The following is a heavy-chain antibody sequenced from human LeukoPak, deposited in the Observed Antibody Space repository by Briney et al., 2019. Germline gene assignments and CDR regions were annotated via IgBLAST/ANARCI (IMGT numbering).Heavy chain of an antibody. CDR3: ARRLYCSSTSCYRYFDY. CDR2: IYHTGSN. Sequence: SETLSLTCTVSGGSVSSADYYWSWIRHPPGKALEWIGYIYHTGSNNYKYSLKSRVTISVDTSKNQFSLKLSSVTAADTAVYYCARRLYCSSTSCYRYFDYWGQGTLVTVSS. J-gene: IGHJ4*02. V-gene: IGHV4-61*08. D-gene: IGHD2-2*02. CDR1: GGSVSSADYY.